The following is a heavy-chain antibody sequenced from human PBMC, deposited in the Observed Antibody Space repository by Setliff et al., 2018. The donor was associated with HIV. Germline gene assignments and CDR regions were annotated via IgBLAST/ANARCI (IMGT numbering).Heavy chain of an antibody. CDR1: GGSISSYY. CDR3: ATNSDTSGYPPPPFDY. J-gene: IGHJ4*02. Sequence: PSETLSLTCKVSGGSISSYYWSWIRQPPGKGLEWIGSLRPSGNTYYNPSLKSRVTISVDTSKNQFSLKLSSVTAADTAVYYCATNSDTSGYPPPPFDYWGQGTLVTVSS. D-gene: IGHD3-22*01. V-gene: IGHV4-59*05. CDR2: LRPSGNT.